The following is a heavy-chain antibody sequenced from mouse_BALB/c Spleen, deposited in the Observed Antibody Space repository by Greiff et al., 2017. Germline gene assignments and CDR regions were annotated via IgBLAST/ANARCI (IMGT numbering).Heavy chain of an antibody. J-gene: IGHJ2*01. Sequence: EVKLMESGGGLVKPGGSLKLSCAASGFAFSSYDMSWVRQTPEKRLEWVAYISSGGGSTYYPDTVKGRFTISRDNAKNTLYLQMSSLKSEDTAMYYCARQRGYFDYWGQGTTLTVSS. CDR3: ARQRGYFDY. CDR1: GFAFSSYD. CDR2: ISSGGGST. V-gene: IGHV5-12-1*01.